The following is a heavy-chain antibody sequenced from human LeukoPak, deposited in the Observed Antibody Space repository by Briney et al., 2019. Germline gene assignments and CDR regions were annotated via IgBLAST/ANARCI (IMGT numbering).Heavy chain of an antibody. CDR1: GASINHSY. V-gene: IGHV4-59*08. Sequence: SETLSLTCTVSGASINHSYWSWIRQPPGKGLEWIGYIYYSGSTNYNPSLKSRVTISVDTSKNQFSLKLSSVTAADTAVYYCARVGVFGYCTRDSCHSPFDSWGQGTLVTVSS. CDR3: ARVGVFGYCTRDSCHSPFDS. D-gene: IGHD2-15*01. J-gene: IGHJ4*02. CDR2: IYYSGST.